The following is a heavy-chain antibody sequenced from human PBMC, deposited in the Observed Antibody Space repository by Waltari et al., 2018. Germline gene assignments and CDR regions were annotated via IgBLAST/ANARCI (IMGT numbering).Heavy chain of an antibody. D-gene: IGHD5-12*01. J-gene: IGHJ5*02. Sequence: QVPLVQSGAEVKKPGASVTVSCTASGYTFTGYYMHWVRQAPGQGLEWMGRINPNRGGTNYAQKFQGRVTMTRDTSISTAYMELSRLRSDDTAVYYCARVGGGYDFGWFDPWGQGTLVTVSS. CDR2: INPNRGGT. CDR3: ARVGGGYDFGWFDP. CDR1: GYTFTGYY. V-gene: IGHV1-2*06.